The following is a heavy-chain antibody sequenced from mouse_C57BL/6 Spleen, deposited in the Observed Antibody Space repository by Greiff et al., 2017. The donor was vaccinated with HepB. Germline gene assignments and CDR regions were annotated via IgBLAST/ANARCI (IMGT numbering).Heavy chain of an antibody. CDR3: ARGDDQGYFDY. J-gene: IGHJ2*01. CDR2: IYPGDGDT. CDR1: GYAFSSYW. D-gene: IGHD2-3*01. Sequence: QVQLKESGAELVKPGASVKISCKASGYAFSSYWMNWVKQRPGKGLEWIGQIYPGDGDTNYNGKFKGKATLTADKSSSTAYMQLSRLTSEDSAVYFCARGDDQGYFDYWGQGTTLTVSS. V-gene: IGHV1-80*01.